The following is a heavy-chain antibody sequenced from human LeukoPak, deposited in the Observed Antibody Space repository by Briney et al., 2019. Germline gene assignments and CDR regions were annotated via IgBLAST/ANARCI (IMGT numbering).Heavy chain of an antibody. CDR2: IYSAGFT. Sequence: GGSLRLSCAASGFTVSSNYMSWVRQAPGKGLEWVSIIYSAGFTYYADSVKGRFTTSRDSSKNTVYLQMNSLRAEDTAVYYCARDSAHAFDIWGQGTMVTVSS. J-gene: IGHJ3*02. CDR3: ARDSAHAFDI. D-gene: IGHD6-6*01. CDR1: GFTVSSNY. V-gene: IGHV3-53*01.